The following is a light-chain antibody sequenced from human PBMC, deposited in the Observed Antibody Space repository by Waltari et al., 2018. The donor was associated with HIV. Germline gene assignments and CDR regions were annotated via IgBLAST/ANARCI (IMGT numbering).Light chain of an antibody. J-gene: IGKJ3*01. CDR1: QDIRNY. Sequence: DIQMTQSPSSLSASVGARVTITCQASQDIRNYLNWYQQKPGKAPKLLIYDASNLETGVPSRFSGSGSGTHFTVSISSRQPEDIETYYCQQDSSVPPSFTFGPWTKVGIK. CDR2: DAS. V-gene: IGKV1-33*01. CDR3: QQDSSVPPSFT.